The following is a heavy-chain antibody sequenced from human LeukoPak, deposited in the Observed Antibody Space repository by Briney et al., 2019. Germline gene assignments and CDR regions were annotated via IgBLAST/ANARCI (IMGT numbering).Heavy chain of an antibody. CDR1: DGSTTGYY. V-gene: IGHV4-59*08. Sequence: PSETLSLTCSVSDGSTTGYYWSWIRQPPGKGLEWIAYVYYTGRTLYNPSLESRVTISVDTSKTQFSLTVTSVTAADTAVYYCARHISVSYDAFDLWGRGTTVTVSS. CDR2: VYYTGRT. D-gene: IGHD6-19*01. J-gene: IGHJ3*01. CDR3: ARHISVSYDAFDL.